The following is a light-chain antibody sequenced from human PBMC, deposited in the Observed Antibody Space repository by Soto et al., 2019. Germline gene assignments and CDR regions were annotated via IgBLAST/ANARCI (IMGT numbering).Light chain of an antibody. Sequence: VLTQSPGTVSLSPGERATLSCGASHTVVNDYLAWYQQRPGQAPRLLLYGVSRRATGIPDRFSGSGSGKDFTLTISRLEPEDFAVYYCQHLDKFGQGTKLEIK. CDR1: HTVVNDY. CDR2: GVS. V-gene: IGKV3-20*01. CDR3: QHLDK. J-gene: IGKJ2*01.